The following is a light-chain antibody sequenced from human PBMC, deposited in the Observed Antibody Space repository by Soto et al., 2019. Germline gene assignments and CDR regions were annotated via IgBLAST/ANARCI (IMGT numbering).Light chain of an antibody. CDR2: DAS. Sequence: EIVLTQSPATLSLSPGERATLSCRASQSVSSYLAWYQQKPGQAPRLLMYDASKRATGIPARFSGSGSGTDFSLNISSVEPEDFAVYYCQPRSIPTFGQGTRLEIK. V-gene: IGKV3-11*01. J-gene: IGKJ5*01. CDR3: QPRSIPT. CDR1: QSVSSY.